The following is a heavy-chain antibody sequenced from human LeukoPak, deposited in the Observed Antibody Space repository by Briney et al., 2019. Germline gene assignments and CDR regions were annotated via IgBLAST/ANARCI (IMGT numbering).Heavy chain of an antibody. D-gene: IGHD1-26*01. J-gene: IGHJ5*02. V-gene: IGHV1-46*01. Sequence: GASVKVSCKASGYTFTNYYIHWVRQAPGQGLEWMGIINPSGGSTSYAQKFQGRVTMTRDTSTSTVYMELSSLRSEDTAVYYCVRDWDVTPSPWGQGTLVTVSS. CDR3: VRDWDVTPSP. CDR1: GYTFTNYY. CDR2: INPSGGST.